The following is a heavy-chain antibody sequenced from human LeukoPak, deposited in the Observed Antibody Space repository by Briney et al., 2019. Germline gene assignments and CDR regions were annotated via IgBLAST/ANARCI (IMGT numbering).Heavy chain of an antibody. V-gene: IGHV3-30-3*01. D-gene: IGHD6-13*01. CDR2: ILHDGSNE. J-gene: IGHJ4*02. CDR3: AKASGSSSSWTFDY. Sequence: PGGSLRLSCAVSGFTFSSYAMHWVRQAPGKGLEWVAVILHDGSNEYYADSVKGRFTISRDTSKNILYLQMNSLRAEDTAIYYCAKASGSSSSWTFDYWGQGTLVTVSS. CDR1: GFTFSSYA.